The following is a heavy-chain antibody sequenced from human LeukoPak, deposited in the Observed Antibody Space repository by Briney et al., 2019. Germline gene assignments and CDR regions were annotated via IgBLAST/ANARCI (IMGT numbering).Heavy chain of an antibody. CDR1: GFTFSNYE. J-gene: IGHJ5*02. CDR3: ARDKGSDGIDL. CDR2: IRTGGSSI. Sequence: GGSLRLSCAASGFTFSNYEVNWVRQAPGKGLEWVSYIRTGGSSIYYADSVRGRFTISRDDAKNSVFLQMTSLRAEDTAVYYCARDKGSDGIDLWGQGTLVIVSS. D-gene: IGHD1-26*01. V-gene: IGHV3-48*03.